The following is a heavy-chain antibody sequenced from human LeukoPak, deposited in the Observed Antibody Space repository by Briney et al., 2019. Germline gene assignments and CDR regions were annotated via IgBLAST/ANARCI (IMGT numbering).Heavy chain of an antibody. V-gene: IGHV5-51*01. CDR2: IYPGDSDT. Sequence: GESLKISCKGSGYSFTSYWIGWVRQMPGKGLEWMGIIYPGDSDTRYSPSFQGQVTISADKSISTAYLQWSSLKASDTAMYYCARLRGVAVPAAIRLNYYYYYMDVWGKGTTVTVSS. CDR1: GYSFTSYW. CDR3: ARLRGVAVPAAIRLNYYYYYMDV. J-gene: IGHJ6*03. D-gene: IGHD2-2*02.